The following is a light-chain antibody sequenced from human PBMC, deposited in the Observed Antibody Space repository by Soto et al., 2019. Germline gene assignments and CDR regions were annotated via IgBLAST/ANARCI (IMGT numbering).Light chain of an antibody. CDR1: QSLNGR. J-gene: IGKJ1*01. CDR2: DVS. V-gene: IGKV1-5*01. Sequence: DIQMTHSPSTLSSSIGDRVTITCRASQSLNGRLAWYQQRPGHAPNLLIYDVSTLETGVPSRFSGTGSETEFTLTISGLQPDDFATYYCQQYYYYSTFGPGTKVEIK. CDR3: QQYYYYST.